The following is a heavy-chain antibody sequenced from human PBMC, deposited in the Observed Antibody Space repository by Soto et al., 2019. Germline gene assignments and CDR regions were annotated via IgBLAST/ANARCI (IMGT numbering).Heavy chain of an antibody. J-gene: IGHJ4*02. CDR3: AKGGRQWMVTSDFNY. D-gene: IGHD6-19*01. Sequence: VQLVESGGGVVQPGRSLRLSCAASGFTFSDYAMHWVRQAPGKGLEWVAVVSHDGRNTHYADSVKGRFTISRDSSKNRVYLEMTSLRAEDTAVYYCAKGGRQWMVTSDFNYWGQGALVTVCS. V-gene: IGHV3-30*18. CDR2: VSHDGRNT. CDR1: GFTFSDYA.